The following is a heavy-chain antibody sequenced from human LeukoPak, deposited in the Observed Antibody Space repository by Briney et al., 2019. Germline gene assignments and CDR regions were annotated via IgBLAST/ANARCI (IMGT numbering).Heavy chain of an antibody. D-gene: IGHD3-3*01. CDR2: IYYSGST. J-gene: IGHJ4*02. CDR1: GGSISSYY. Sequence: SETLSLTCTVSGGSISSYYWSWTRQPPGKGLEWIGYIYYSGSTNYNPSLKSRVTISVDTSKNQFSLKLSSVTAADTAVYYCARRGYYDFWSGNYYFDYWGQGTLVTVSS. CDR3: ARRGYYDFWSGNYYFDY. V-gene: IGHV4-59*08.